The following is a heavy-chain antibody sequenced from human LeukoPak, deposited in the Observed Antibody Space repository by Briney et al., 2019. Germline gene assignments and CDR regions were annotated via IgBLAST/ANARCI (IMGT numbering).Heavy chain of an antibody. J-gene: IGHJ4*02. D-gene: IGHD3-3*01. V-gene: IGHV4-59*11. CDR3: ERVHASGYQDY. CDR1: GSSISSHY. Sequence: SETLSFTCTVAGSSISSHYWSWIRQPPGKGLEWIGYIYYSSSTNYNPSLKSRVTISVDTSKNQFSLKLSSVTAADTAVYYCERVHASGYQDYWGQGTLVSVSS. CDR2: IYYSSST.